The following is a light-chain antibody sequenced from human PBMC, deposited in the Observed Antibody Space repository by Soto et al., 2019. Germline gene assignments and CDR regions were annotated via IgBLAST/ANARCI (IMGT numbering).Light chain of an antibody. CDR2: EDS. J-gene: IGLJ3*02. Sequence: QSALTQPASVSGSPGQSITISCTGTSSDVGNYNAVSWYQQHPDKAPKLMVYEDSKRPSGVSNRFYGSKSGNTASLTVSGLQAEDEADYYCCSYAGSTTFAVFGGGTQLTVL. V-gene: IGLV2-23*02. CDR3: CSYAGSTTFAV. CDR1: SSDVGNYNA.